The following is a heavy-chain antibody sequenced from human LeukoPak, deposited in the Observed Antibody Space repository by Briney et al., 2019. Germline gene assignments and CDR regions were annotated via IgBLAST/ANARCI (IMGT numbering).Heavy chain of an antibody. V-gene: IGHV4-61*08. Sequence: SETWSLTCPASGASVGSGGYSGSWSRHPPGKGLGGIGIIYYSGSTNYNPSLKSRVTISVDTSKNQFSLKLSSVTAADTAVYYCARTPRDYDYVWGSWATDYWGQGTLVTVSS. J-gene: IGHJ4*02. CDR1: GASVGSGGYS. CDR2: IYYSGST. D-gene: IGHD3-16*01. CDR3: ARTPRDYDYVWGSWATDY.